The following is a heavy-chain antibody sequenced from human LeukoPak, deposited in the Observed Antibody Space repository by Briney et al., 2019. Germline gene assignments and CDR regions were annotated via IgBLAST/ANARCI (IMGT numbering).Heavy chain of an antibody. D-gene: IGHD4-11*01. J-gene: IGHJ5*02. V-gene: IGHV1-18*01. CDR2: ISAYNGNT. CDR1: GYTFTSYS. CDR3: ARGEDYPNNWFDP. Sequence: ASVKVSCKASGYTFTSYSISWVRQAPGQGLEWMGWISAYNGNTNYAQKLQSRVTMTTDTSTSTAYRELRSLRSDDTAVYYCARGEDYPNNWFDPWGQGTLVTVSS.